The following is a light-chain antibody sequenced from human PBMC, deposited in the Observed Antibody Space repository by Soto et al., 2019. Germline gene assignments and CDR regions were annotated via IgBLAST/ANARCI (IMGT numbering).Light chain of an antibody. CDR2: NND. Sequence: QDVLTQPPSASGTPGQRVTISCSGSSSNIGTYTVNWYQQFPGTAPKLLIYNNDQPPSGVPDRFSGFKYGTAASLAISGLQSEDEAEYYCAAWDDSLSGLYVFGTATKLTVL. CDR1: SSNIGTYT. J-gene: IGLJ1*01. CDR3: AAWDDSLSGLYV. V-gene: IGLV1-44*01.